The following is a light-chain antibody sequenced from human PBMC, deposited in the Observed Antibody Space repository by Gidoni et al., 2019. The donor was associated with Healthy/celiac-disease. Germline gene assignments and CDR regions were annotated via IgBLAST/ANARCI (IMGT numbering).Light chain of an antibody. CDR2: DAS. CDR1: QSVSSY. CDR3: QQRSNWPPTLT. J-gene: IGKJ4*01. Sequence: EIVLTQSPATLSSSPGERATLSCRASQSVSSYLAWYRQKPGQAPRLLIYDASNRATGIPARFSGSGSGTDFTLTISSLEPEDFAVYYCQQRSNWPPTLTFGGGTKVEIK. V-gene: IGKV3-11*01.